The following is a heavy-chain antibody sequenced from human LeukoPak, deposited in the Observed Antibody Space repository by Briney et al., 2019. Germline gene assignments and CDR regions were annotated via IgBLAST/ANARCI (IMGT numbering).Heavy chain of an antibody. CDR2: IYTSGST. D-gene: IGHD5-18*01. Sequence: PSETLSLTCTVSGGSMNTYYWTWLRQPAGKGLEWIGRIYTSGSTNYSPSLKSRVTISVDTSKNQFSLKLSSVTAADTAVYYCARDLGGYSYGTFDYWGQGTLVTVSS. V-gene: IGHV4-4*07. J-gene: IGHJ4*02. CDR3: ARDLGGYSYGTFDY. CDR1: GGSMNTYY.